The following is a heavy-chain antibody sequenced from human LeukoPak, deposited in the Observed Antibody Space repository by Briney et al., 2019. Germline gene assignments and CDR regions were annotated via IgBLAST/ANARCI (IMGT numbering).Heavy chain of an antibody. CDR1: GFTFSSYG. Sequence: GGSLRLSCAASGFTFSSYGMSWVRQAPGKGLEWVSAISGSGGSTYYADSVKVRFTISRDNSKNTLYRQMNSLRAEDTAVYYCARTVCSGGSCYSGGIFFDYWGQGTLVTVSS. J-gene: IGHJ4*02. CDR2: ISGSGGST. CDR3: ARTVCSGGSCYSGGIFFDY. V-gene: IGHV3-23*01. D-gene: IGHD2-15*01.